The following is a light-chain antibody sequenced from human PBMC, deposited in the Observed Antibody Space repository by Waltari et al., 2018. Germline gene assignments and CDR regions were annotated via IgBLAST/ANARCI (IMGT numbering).Light chain of an antibody. CDR2: QDS. Sequence: SYELTQPPSVSVSPGQTASTTCSGDKLGDKYACWYQQKPGQSPVLVNYQDSKRPSGIPGPFSGSTSGNTATLTISGTQAMDEADYYCQASDSSTAVFGGGPKLTVL. CDR1: KLGDKY. CDR3: QASDSSTAV. V-gene: IGLV3-1*01. J-gene: IGLJ2*01.